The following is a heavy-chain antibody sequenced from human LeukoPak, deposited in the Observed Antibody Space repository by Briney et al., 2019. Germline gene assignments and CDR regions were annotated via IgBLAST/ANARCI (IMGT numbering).Heavy chain of an antibody. CDR3: ARDQGVAATPDDY. J-gene: IGHJ4*02. CDR2: ISSSGSTI. V-gene: IGHV3-48*03. D-gene: IGHD2-15*01. CDR1: GFTFSSYE. Sequence: PGGSLRLSCAASGFTFSSYEMNWGRQAPGKGLEWVSYISSSGSTIYYADSVKGRVTISRDNAKNSLYLQMNSLRAEDTAVYYCARDQGVAATPDDYWGQGTLVTVSS.